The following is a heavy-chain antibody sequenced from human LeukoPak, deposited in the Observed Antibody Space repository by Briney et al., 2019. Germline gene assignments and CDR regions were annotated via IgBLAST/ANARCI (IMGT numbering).Heavy chain of an antibody. J-gene: IGHJ6*02. V-gene: IGHV3-23*01. Sequence: PGGSLRLSCAASGFTFSSYAMSWVRQAPGKGLEWVSAISGSGGSTYYADSVKGRFTISRDNSKNTLYLQMNSLRAEDTAVYYCAKATWIQLWQGPADYYYGMDVWGQGTTVTVSS. CDR3: AKATWIQLWQGPADYYYGMDV. CDR2: ISGSGGST. CDR1: GFTFSSYA. D-gene: IGHD5-18*01.